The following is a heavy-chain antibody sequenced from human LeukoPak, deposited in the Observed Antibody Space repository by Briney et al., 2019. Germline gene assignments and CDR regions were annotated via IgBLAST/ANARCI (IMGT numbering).Heavy chain of an antibody. CDR1: GFTFSDYY. CDR2: ISSSSSTI. CDR3: ARGTWATLYYYYMDV. V-gene: IGHV3-11*04. D-gene: IGHD5-24*01. Sequence: PGGSLRLSCAASGFTFSDYYMSWIRQAPGKGLERVSYISSSSSTIYYADSVKGRFTISRDNAKNTLYLQMNSLRAEDTAVYYCARGTWATLYYYYMDVWGKGTTVTVSS. J-gene: IGHJ6*03.